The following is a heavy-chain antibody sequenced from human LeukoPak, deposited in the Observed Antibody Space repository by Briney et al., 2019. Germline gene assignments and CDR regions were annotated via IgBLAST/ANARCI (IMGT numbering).Heavy chain of an antibody. CDR2: INPSGGST. CDR3: ARGGSGWLTA. D-gene: IGHD6-19*01. V-gene: IGHV1-46*01. J-gene: IGHJ4*02. CDR1: GYTFTSYY. Sequence: ASVKVSCTASGYTFTSYYMHWVRQAPGQGLEWMGIINPSGGSTGYAQKVQGRVTMTRDTSTSTVYMELSSLRSEDTAVYYCARGGSGWLTAWGQGTLVTVSS.